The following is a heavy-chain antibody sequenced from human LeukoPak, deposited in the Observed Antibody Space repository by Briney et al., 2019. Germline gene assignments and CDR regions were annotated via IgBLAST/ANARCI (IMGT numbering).Heavy chain of an antibody. D-gene: IGHD2-8*01. Sequence: SETLSLTCTVSGASISGYYWSWIRQPPGKGLEWIGYIYYSGSTNYNPSLKSRVTISVDTSKNQCSLKLSSVTTADTAVYYCTRSTNLEAFDIWGQGTMVTVSS. V-gene: IGHV4-59*01. CDR2: IYYSGST. CDR1: GASISGYY. J-gene: IGHJ3*02. CDR3: TRSTNLEAFDI.